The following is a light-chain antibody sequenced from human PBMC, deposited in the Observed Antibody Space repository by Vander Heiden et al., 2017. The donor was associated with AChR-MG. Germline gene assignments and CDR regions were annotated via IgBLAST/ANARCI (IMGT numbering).Light chain of an antibody. CDR2: WAS. CDR3: QQYYRGGT. CDR1: QSVLYSSNTTNH. Sequence: DIVMTQSPDSLAVSLGERATLTCKSSQSVLYSSNTTNHLARYQQKPGQPPKLLIYWASTRESGVADRCSGSGSGTDFTLTISSLQAEDVAVYYCQQYYRGGTFGQGTKLEIK. V-gene: IGKV4-1*01. J-gene: IGKJ2*01.